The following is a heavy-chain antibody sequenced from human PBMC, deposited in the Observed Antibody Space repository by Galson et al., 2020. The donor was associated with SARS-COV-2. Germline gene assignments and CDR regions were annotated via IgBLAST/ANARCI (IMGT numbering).Heavy chain of an antibody. CDR3: ARDGGFKEWWLDS. D-gene: IGHD3-3*01. J-gene: IGHJ4*02. Sequence: ETSETLSLTCSVSSVSISNFYLSWIRQPAGKGLEWIGRIHIGGSTNYNPSPTSRVSLSVDTSTKQFPLILKSVTAADTAVCYCARDGGFKEWWLDSWGQGTLVTVSS. V-gene: IGHV4-4*07. CDR2: IHIGGST. CDR1: SVSISNFY.